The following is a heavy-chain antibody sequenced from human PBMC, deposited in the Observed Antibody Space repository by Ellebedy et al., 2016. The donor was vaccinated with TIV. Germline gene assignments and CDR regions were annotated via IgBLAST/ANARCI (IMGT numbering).Heavy chain of an antibody. D-gene: IGHD3-10*01. Sequence: GESLKISCAASGFTFSSYSMNWVRQAPGKGLEWVSYISSSSSTIYYADSVKGRFTISRDNAKNSLYLQMNSLRAEDTAVYYCARDGGSDGSGSYYYYGMDVWGQGTTVTVSS. J-gene: IGHJ6*02. CDR2: ISSSSSTI. CDR3: ARDGGSDGSGSYYYYGMDV. CDR1: GFTFSSYS. V-gene: IGHV3-48*01.